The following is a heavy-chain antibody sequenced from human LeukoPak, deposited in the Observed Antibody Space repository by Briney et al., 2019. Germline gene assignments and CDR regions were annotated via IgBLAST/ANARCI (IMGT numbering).Heavy chain of an antibody. D-gene: IGHD2-2*01. J-gene: IGHJ4*02. Sequence: AGGSLRLSCAASGFTFSSYSMNWVRQAPGKGLEWGSYISGSSSTIYYADSVKGRFTISRDNGKNSLYLQMNSLRAEDTAVYYCSREHALGDFWGQGSLVTVSS. CDR2: ISGSSSTI. CDR1: GFTFSSYS. CDR3: SREHALGDF. V-gene: IGHV3-48*01.